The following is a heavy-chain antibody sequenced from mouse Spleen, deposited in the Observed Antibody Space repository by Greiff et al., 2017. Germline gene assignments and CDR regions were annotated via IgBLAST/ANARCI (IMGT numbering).Heavy chain of an antibody. V-gene: IGHV2-6-1*01. J-gene: IGHJ4*01. D-gene: IGHD1-1*01. CDR1: GFSLTSYG. Sequence: VQLKQSGPGLVAPSQSLSITCTVSGFSLTSYGVHWVRQPPGKGLEWLVVIWSDGSTTYNSALKSRLSISKDNSKSQVFLKMNSLQTDDTAMYYCARHYYYGSIYAMDYWGQGTSVTVSS. CDR2: IWSDGST. CDR3: ARHYYYGSIYAMDY.